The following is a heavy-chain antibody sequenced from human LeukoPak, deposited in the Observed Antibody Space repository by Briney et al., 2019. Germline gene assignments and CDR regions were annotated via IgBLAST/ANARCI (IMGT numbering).Heavy chain of an antibody. D-gene: IGHD3-22*01. Sequence: QPGGSLRLSCAASGFTFTSYWMSWVRQAPGKGLEWVANIKQDGSEKYYVDSVKGRFTISRDNTKNSLYLQMNSLRAEDTAEYYCARDQYYYDSSGYSYYFDYWGQGTLVTVSS. J-gene: IGHJ4*02. CDR2: IKQDGSEK. CDR3: ARDQYYYDSSGYSYYFDY. V-gene: IGHV3-7*04. CDR1: GFTFTSYW.